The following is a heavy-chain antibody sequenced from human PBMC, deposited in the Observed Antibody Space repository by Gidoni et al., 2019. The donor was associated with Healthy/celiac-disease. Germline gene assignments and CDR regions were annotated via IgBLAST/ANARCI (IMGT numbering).Heavy chain of an antibody. V-gene: IGHV3-30-3*01. J-gene: IGHJ6*02. D-gene: IGHD4-17*01. Sequence: QVQLVESGGGVVQPGRSLILSCAASGFTFSSYAMHWVRQAPGKGLEWVAVISYDGSNKDDADSVKGRFTISRDNSKNTLYLQMNSLRAEDTAVYYCARGATVTPHYYYYGMDVWGQGTTVTVSS. CDR3: ARGATVTPHYYYYGMDV. CDR1: GFTFSSYA. CDR2: ISYDGSNK.